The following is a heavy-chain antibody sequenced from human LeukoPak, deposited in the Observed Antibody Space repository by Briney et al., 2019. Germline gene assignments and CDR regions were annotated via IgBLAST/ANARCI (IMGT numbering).Heavy chain of an antibody. D-gene: IGHD3-10*01. V-gene: IGHV3-23*01. Sequence: GGSLRLSWAASGFTFSSYGMSWVRQAPGKGLEWVSAISGSGGSTYYADSVKGRFTISRDNSKNTLYLQMNSLRAEDTAVYYCAKDYPTMVRGYYFDYWGQGTLVTVSS. J-gene: IGHJ4*02. CDR3: AKDYPTMVRGYYFDY. CDR2: ISGSGGST. CDR1: GFTFSSYG.